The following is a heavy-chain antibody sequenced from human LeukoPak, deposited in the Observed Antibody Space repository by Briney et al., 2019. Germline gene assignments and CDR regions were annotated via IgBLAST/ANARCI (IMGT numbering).Heavy chain of an antibody. CDR2: ISDSGDKT. J-gene: IGHJ5*02. D-gene: IGHD2-21*02. V-gene: IGHV3-23*01. Sequence: GGSLRLSCAASGFTFSNYAMNWVRQAPGKGLELVSAISDSGDKTYYADSVKGRFTIARDNSKSTVYLQLNSLRAEDTAVYYCAKDRNDHCGGDCSPPNWFDPWGQGTLVIVSS. CDR1: GFTFSNYA. CDR3: AKDRNDHCGGDCSPPNWFDP.